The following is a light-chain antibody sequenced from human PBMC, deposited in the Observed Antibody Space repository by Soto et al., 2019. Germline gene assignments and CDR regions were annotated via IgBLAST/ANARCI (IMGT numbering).Light chain of an antibody. CDR2: AAS. Sequence: DIQVTQSPSSLSASVGDRVTITCRPSQGISNGLSWYHQKPGQAPTLLIYAASSLQSGVPSRFSGSGSGTDFTLTISSLQPEDVATYYCLQDYTTPYTFGQGTKVDIK. V-gene: IGKV1-27*01. J-gene: IGKJ2*01. CDR3: LQDYTTPYT. CDR1: QGISNG.